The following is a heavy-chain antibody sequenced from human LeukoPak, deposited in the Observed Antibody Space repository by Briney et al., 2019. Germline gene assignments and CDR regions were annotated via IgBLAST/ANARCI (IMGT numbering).Heavy chain of an antibody. J-gene: IGHJ5*02. D-gene: IGHD2-2*01. CDR1: GYTFTSHY. Sequence: GASVKVSCKASGYTFTSHYMHWVRQAPEQGLEWMGIINPSGGSTSYAQKFRGRVTMTRDMSTRTDYMELSSPRYEDTAVYYCARDVSSTSSWWFDPWGQGTLVIVSS. V-gene: IGHV1-46*01. CDR2: INPSGGST. CDR3: ARDVSSTSSWWFDP.